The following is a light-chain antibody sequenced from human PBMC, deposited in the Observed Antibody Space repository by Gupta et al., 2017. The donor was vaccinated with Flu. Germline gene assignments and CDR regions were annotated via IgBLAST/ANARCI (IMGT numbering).Light chain of an antibody. V-gene: IGKV1-12*01. CDR2: AAS. CDR1: QDINNW. Sequence: DVHVTQSPSSVSASVGDRVTMTCRTSQDINNWLAWYQQRPGKAPKLLIYAASSLQSGVSPRFSGSGSQTEFTLTISSLQPEDSATYYCQQANRFPYTFGQGTKLEIK. CDR3: QQANRFPYT. J-gene: IGKJ2*01.